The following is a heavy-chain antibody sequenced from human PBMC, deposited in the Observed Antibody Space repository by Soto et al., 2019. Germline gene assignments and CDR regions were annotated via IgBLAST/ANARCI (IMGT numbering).Heavy chain of an antibody. CDR1: GGSFSGYY. D-gene: IGHD6-13*01. J-gene: IGHJ5*02. Sequence: SETLSLTCAVYGGSFSGYYWSWIRQPPGKGLEWIGEINHSGSTNYNPSLKSRVTISVDTPKNKFSLKLISVTAADTAVYYCARLGSSSWYGWFDPWGQGTLVTVSS. CDR3: ARLGSSSWYGWFDP. CDR2: INHSGST. V-gene: IGHV4-34*01.